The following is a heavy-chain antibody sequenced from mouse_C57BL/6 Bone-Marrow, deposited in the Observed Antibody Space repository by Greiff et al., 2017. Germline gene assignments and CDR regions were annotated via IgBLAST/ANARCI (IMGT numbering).Heavy chain of an antibody. Sequence: VHLVESGAELAKPGASVKLSCKASGYTFTSYWMHWVKQRPGQGLEWIGYINPSSGYTKYNQKFKDKATMTADKSSSTAYMQLSSLTYEDSAVYYCAREATVVAPFDYWGQGTTLTVSS. CDR1: GYTFTSYW. CDR2: INPSSGYT. V-gene: IGHV1-7*01. CDR3: AREATVVAPFDY. J-gene: IGHJ2*01. D-gene: IGHD1-1*01.